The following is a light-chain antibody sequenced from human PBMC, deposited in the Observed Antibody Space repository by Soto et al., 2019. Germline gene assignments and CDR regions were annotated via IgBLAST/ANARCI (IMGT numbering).Light chain of an antibody. J-gene: IGLJ1*01. CDR3: SLYISGSTYV. Sequence: QSALTQPPSVSGSPGQSVPISCTGTSSYVGSYNRLSWYQQPPGTAPKLIMYEVNTRPSGVPDRFSGSKSGSTASLTISGLQAEDEADYYCSLYISGSTYVFGTGTKVTFL. CDR2: EVN. V-gene: IGLV2-18*01. CDR1: SSYVGSYNR.